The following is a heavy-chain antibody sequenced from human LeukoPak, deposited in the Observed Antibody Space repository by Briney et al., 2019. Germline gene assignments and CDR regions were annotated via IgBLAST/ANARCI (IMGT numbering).Heavy chain of an antibody. CDR3: ARAPGYSSGYFDY. D-gene: IGHD6-19*01. Sequence: GGSLRLSCAASGFTFSCYSMNWVRQAPGKWLEWVSSISSSSSYIYYAGSVKGRFTISRDNAKNSLYLQMNSLRAEDTAVYYCARAPGYSSGYFDYSSQGTLVTVSS. V-gene: IGHV3-21*01. CDR2: ISSSSSYI. CDR1: GFTFSCYS. J-gene: IGHJ4*02.